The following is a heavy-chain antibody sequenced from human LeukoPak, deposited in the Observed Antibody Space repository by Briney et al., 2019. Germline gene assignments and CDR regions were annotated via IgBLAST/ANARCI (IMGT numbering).Heavy chain of an antibody. CDR2: IYPGDSDT. CDR3: ARHRSENSYGRYYFDF. CDR1: GYIFTTDW. Sequence: GESLKISCKGSGYIFTTDWIGWVRQMPGKGLEWMGIIYPGDSDTTYSPSFQGQVTISADKSITTAYLQWSSLKASDTAMYYCARHRSENSYGRYYFDFWGQGTLVTVSS. J-gene: IGHJ4*02. V-gene: IGHV5-51*01. D-gene: IGHD5-18*01.